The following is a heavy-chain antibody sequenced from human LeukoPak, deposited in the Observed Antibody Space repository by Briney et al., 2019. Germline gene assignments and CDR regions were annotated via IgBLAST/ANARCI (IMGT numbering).Heavy chain of an antibody. J-gene: IGHJ5*02. CDR1: GFSLSTSGVG. Sequence: SGPTMVNPTQSLTLTCTFSGFSLSTSGVGVGWIRQPPGTALEWLALIYWNDDKRYSPSLKSRLTITKDTSKNQVVLTMTNMDPVDTATYYCAHIPEPSRYDFWSGSNWFDPWGQGTLVTVSS. D-gene: IGHD3-3*01. CDR2: IYWNDDK. CDR3: AHIPEPSRYDFWSGSNWFDP. V-gene: IGHV2-5*01.